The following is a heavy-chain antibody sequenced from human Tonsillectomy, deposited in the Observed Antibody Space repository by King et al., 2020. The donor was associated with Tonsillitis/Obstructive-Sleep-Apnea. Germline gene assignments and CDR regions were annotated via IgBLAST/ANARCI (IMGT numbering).Heavy chain of an antibody. J-gene: IGHJ4*02. Sequence: VQLVESGAEVKKPGESLRISCKGSGYSFTTYWISWVRQMPGKGLEWMGRIDPSDSYTKYSPSFQGHVTISTDKSSSTAYPQWSSLKASDTAMYYCARMTGREGGTLDYWGQGTLVTVSS. CDR3: ARMTGREGGTLDY. V-gene: IGHV5-10-1*03. D-gene: IGHD1-26*01. CDR1: GYSFTTYW. CDR2: IDPSDSYT.